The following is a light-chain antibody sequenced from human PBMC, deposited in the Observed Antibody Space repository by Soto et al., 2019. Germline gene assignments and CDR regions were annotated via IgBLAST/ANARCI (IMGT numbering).Light chain of an antibody. CDR2: ASS. J-gene: IGKJ5*01. V-gene: IGKV1-39*01. CDR3: QQTYITPPVT. Sequence: DVEMTQSPSSLSASIGDRVTITCRASQSISSYLNWYQQKPGEAPKLLIYASSSLQSGVPSRFSGTGSETDFTLTISGLQPEDFATYYCQQTYITPPVTFGQGTRLDIK. CDR1: QSISSY.